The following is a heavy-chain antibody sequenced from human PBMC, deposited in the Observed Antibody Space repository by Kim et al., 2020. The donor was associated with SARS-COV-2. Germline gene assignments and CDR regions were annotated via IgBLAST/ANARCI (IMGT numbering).Heavy chain of an antibody. D-gene: IGHD5-12*01. V-gene: IGHV3-33*01. CDR3: ARDLVLGATTYDY. Sequence: ADAVKVRFTISRDNSKNTLYLQMNSLRAEDTAVYYCARDLVLGATTYDYWGQGTLVTVSS. J-gene: IGHJ4*02.